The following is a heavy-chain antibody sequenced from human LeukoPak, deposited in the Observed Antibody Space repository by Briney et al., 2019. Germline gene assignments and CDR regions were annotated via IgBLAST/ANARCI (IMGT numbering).Heavy chain of an antibody. V-gene: IGHV3-74*01. J-gene: IGHJ4*02. D-gene: IGHD6-19*01. CDR2: INTDGSNT. CDR3: ARVLSMAGAD. Sequence: GGSLRLSCAASGFTFSTSWMHWVRQAPGKGLMWVSHINTDGSNTNYADSVRGRFTISRDNAKNMLYLQMNSLRAEDTAVYFCARVLSMAGADWGQGTLVTVSS. CDR1: GFTFSTSW.